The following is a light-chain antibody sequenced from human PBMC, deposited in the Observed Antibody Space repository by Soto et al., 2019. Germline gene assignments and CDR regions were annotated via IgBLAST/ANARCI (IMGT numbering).Light chain of an antibody. V-gene: IGKV3D-15*01. Sequence: EIVMTQSPATLSVSPGERATLSCRASQSVSSNLAWYQQKPGQAPRLLLYGVSTRAPGIPARFSGSGSGSEFTLTISSLQSEDFAIYYCQQYNNWPRTLGPGTKGDFK. J-gene: IGKJ3*01. CDR3: QQYNNWPRT. CDR1: QSVSSN. CDR2: GVS.